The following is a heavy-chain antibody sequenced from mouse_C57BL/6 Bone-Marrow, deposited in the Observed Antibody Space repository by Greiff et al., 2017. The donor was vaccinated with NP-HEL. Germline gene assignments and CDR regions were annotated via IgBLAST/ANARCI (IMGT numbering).Heavy chain of an antibody. CDR1: GFTFSSYA. Sequence: EVQRVESGGGLVKPGGSLKLSCAASGFTFSSYAMSWVRQTPEKRLEWVATISDGGSYTYSPDNVKGRFTISRDNAKNNLYLQMSNLKSDDTAMYYCARDGHYGSSYLPDYWGQGTSVTVSS. J-gene: IGHJ4*01. CDR2: ISDGGSYT. CDR3: ARDGHYGSSYLPDY. V-gene: IGHV5-4*01. D-gene: IGHD1-1*01.